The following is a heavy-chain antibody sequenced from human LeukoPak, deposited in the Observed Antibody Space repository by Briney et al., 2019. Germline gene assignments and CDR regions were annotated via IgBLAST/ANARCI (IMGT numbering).Heavy chain of an antibody. CDR3: ARGGWSYYYYMDV. J-gene: IGHJ6*03. D-gene: IGHD2-15*01. CDR1: GGSISSYY. V-gene: IGHV4-59*01. Sequence: SETLSLTCTVSGGSISSYYWSWIRQPPGKGLEWIGYIYYSGSTNYNPSLKSRVTISVDTSKNQFSLKLSSVTAADTAVYYCARGGWSYYYYMDVWGKGTTVTISS. CDR2: IYYSGST.